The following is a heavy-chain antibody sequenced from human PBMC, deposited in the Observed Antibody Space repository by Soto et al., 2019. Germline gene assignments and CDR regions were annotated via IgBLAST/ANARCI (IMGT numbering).Heavy chain of an antibody. CDR3: ARVERGTATTVVDAFDI. D-gene: IGHD1-1*01. Sequence: VPLQQWGAGLLKPSETLSLTCAVYGGFVSSGSYYWSWIRQPPGKGLEWIGEMSHSGGTHFNPSLKSRVTRSVDTSKNQFSLKMSSVTAADTALYYCARVERGTATTVVDAFDIWGPGTMVTVSS. CDR1: GGFVSSGSYY. J-gene: IGHJ3*02. V-gene: IGHV4-34*01. CDR2: MSHSGGT.